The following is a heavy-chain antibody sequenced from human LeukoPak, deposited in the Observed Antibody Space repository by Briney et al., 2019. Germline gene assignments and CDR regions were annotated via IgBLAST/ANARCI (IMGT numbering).Heavy chain of an antibody. J-gene: IGHJ5*02. CDR2: INPNSGGT. CDR3: ARVRPCTTATCYRWFDP. Sequence: ASVTVSCKASGYTFTSYDINWVRQAPGHGLEWLGWINPNSGGTNYAQKFQGRVTVTRDTSISTVHMDLSGLRSDDTAMYYCARVRPCTTATCYRWFDPWGQGTLVTVSS. CDR1: GYTFTSYD. V-gene: IGHV1-2*02. D-gene: IGHD2-2*01.